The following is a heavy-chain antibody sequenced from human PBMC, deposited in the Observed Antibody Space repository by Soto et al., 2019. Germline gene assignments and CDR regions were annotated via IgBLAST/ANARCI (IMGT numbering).Heavy chain of an antibody. CDR1: GGTFSSYA. J-gene: IGHJ4*02. V-gene: IGHV1-69*05. CDR2: IIPIFGTA. D-gene: IGHD3-3*01. CDR3: ARYYDFWSGYVDY. Sequence: ASVKVSCKASGGTFSSYAISWVRQAPGQGLEWMGGIIPIFGTANYAQKLQGRVTMTTDTSTSTAYMELRSLRSDDTAVYYCARYYDFWSGYVDYWGQGTLVTVSS.